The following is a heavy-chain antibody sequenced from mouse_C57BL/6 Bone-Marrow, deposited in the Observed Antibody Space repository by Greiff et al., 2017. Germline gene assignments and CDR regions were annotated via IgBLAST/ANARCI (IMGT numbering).Heavy chain of an antibody. CDR2: ISSGGSYT. CDR1: GFTFSSYG. CDR3: ASTGQDTSCFAY. D-gene: IGHD3-2*02. V-gene: IGHV5-6*02. J-gene: IGHJ3*01. Sequence: EVMLVESGGDLVKPGGSLKLSCAASGFTFSSYGMSWVRQTPDKRLEWVATISSGGSYTYYPDSVKGRFTISRDNAKNTLYLQMSSLKSEDTAMYYCASTGQDTSCFAYWGQGTLVTVSA.